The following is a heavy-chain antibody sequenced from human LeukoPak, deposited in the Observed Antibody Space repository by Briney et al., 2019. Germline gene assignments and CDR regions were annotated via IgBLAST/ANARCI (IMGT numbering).Heavy chain of an antibody. CDR3: AKGFGSGSLYWYFGL. CDR2: ISWNSGSI. Sequence: PGGSLRLSCAASGFTFDDYAMHWVRQAPGKGLEWVSGISWNSGSIGYADSVKGRFTISRDNAKNSLYLQMNSLRAEDTALYYCAKGFGSGSLYWYFGLWGRGTLVTVSS. D-gene: IGHD3-10*01. CDR1: GFTFDDYA. J-gene: IGHJ2*01. V-gene: IGHV3-9*01.